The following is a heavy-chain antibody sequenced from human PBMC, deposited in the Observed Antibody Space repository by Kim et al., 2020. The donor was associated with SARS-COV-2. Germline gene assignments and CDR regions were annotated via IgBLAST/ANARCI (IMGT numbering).Heavy chain of an antibody. CDR1: GFTFSSYE. V-gene: IGHV3-48*03. Sequence: GGSLRLSCAASGFTFSSYEMNWVRQAPGKGLEWVSYISSSGSTIYYADSVKGRFTISRDNAKNSLYLQMNSLRAEDTAVYYCARVSGSYYYDSSGYYYFDYWGQGTLVTVSS. D-gene: IGHD3-22*01. J-gene: IGHJ4*02. CDR3: ARVSGSYYYDSSGYYYFDY. CDR2: ISSSGSTI.